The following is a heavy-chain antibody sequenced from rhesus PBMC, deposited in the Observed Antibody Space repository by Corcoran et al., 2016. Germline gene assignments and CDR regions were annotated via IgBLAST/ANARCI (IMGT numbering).Heavy chain of an antibody. D-gene: IGHD4-23*01. CDR3: AGCAEYSNYVFFDY. Sequence: QVQLQESGPGLVTPSEPLSLTCAVAGGSISDDYYWCGTRPSPGKGLGWIGDIYGSGGCTNYDPSLKNRVTISIDTSKHQFSLKLSSVTAADTAVYYCAGCAEYSNYVFFDYWGQGVLVTVSS. J-gene: IGHJ4*01. V-gene: IGHV4-106*01. CDR2: IYGSGGCT. CDR1: GGSISDDYY.